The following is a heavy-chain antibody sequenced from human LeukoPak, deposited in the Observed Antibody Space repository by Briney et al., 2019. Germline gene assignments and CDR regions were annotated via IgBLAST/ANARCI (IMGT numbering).Heavy chain of an antibody. CDR2: ISTYNGNT. D-gene: IGHD5-18*01. V-gene: IGHV1-18*01. CDR1: GYTFTTYG. J-gene: IGHJ4*02. CDR3: ARDRMDTGTYFDY. Sequence: ASVKVSCRSSGYTFTTYGITWVRQAPGQGLEWMGWISTYNGNTNYAQKPQGRVTMTTDTSTSTAYMELRSLRSDDTAMYYCARDRMDTGTYFDYWGQGTLVTVSS.